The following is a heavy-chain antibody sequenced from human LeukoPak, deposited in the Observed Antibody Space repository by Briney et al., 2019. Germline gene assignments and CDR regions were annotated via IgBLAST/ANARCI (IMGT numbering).Heavy chain of an antibody. CDR3: ARDDYGGYFDY. V-gene: IGHV4-59*01. D-gene: IGHD4-23*01. Sequence: SETLSLTCTVSGGSISSYYWSWIRQPPGKGLEWIGYINYSGSTNYNPSLKSRVTISVDTSKNQFSLKLSSVTAADTAVYYCARDDYGGYFDYWGQGTLVTVSS. CDR1: GGSISSYY. J-gene: IGHJ4*02. CDR2: INYSGST.